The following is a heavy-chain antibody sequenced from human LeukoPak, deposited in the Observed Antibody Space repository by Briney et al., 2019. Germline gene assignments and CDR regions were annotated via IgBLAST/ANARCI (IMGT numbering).Heavy chain of an antibody. D-gene: IGHD3-22*01. Sequence: SETLSLTCTVSDGSISSTTYFWGWLRQPPGQGLEWIGSISYSGITYYNPSLKSRVTMSVDTSKNQFTLKLSSVTAADTAMYYCARQKYNYDNNGYRIYYFDYWGQGTLVTVSS. V-gene: IGHV4-39*01. J-gene: IGHJ4*02. CDR3: ARQKYNYDNNGYRIYYFDY. CDR2: ISYSGIT. CDR1: DGSISSTTYF.